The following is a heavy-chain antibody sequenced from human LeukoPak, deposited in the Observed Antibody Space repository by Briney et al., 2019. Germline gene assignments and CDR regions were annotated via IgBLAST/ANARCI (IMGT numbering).Heavy chain of an antibody. CDR3: AKFGGSRWSRGSYFDY. V-gene: IGHV3-43*02. CDR1: GFNYDNYV. CDR2: ISGNGDRT. D-gene: IGHD3-3*01. Sequence: GGSLRLSCAASGFNYDNYVMHWVRQAPGKGLEWVSLISGNGDRTYYADSVKGRFTISRDNSKDSLYLQMNSLKTDDTALYYCAKFGGSRWSRGSYFDYWGQGTVVTVSS. J-gene: IGHJ4*02.